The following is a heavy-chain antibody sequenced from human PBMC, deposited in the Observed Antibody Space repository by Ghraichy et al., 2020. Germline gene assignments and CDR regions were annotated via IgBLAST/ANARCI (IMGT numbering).Heavy chain of an antibody. CDR2: IRPAGDIT. CDR1: GFTFSTYA. D-gene: IGHD6-19*01. Sequence: ESLNISCVAYGFTFSTYAMAWARQAPGKGLEWVSTIRPAGDITYYTGSVRGRFSISRDNSKTTVFLQMNDLGVDDTAFYYCAREVGSRGWYSIDYWGQGTLVTVSS. CDR3: AREVGSRGWYSIDY. J-gene: IGHJ4*02. V-gene: IGHV3-23*01.